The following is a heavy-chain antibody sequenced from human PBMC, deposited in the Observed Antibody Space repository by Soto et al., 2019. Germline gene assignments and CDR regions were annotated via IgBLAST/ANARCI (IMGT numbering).Heavy chain of an antibody. V-gene: IGHV1-69*13. CDR1: GGTFSSYA. Sequence: ASVKVSCKASGGTFSSYAISWVRQAPGQGLEWMGGIIHIFGTANYAQKFQGRVTITADESTSTAYMELSSLRSEDTAVYYCARATYDSSGYYQPKFDYWGQGTLVTVSS. J-gene: IGHJ4*02. D-gene: IGHD3-22*01. CDR2: IIHIFGTA. CDR3: ARATYDSSGYYQPKFDY.